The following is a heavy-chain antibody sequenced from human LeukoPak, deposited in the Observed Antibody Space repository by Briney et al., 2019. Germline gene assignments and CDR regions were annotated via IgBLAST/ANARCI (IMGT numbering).Heavy chain of an antibody. Sequence: GGSLRLSCAASGFTFSSYAMTWVRQAPGKGLEWVSGISGSSDSTNYADSAKGRFTISRDNSKNTLYLQMNSLRAEDTAVYYCAKEYYGGNSDVFYIWGQGTMVTVSS. D-gene: IGHD4-23*01. CDR3: AKEYYGGNSDVFYI. CDR1: GFTFSSYA. J-gene: IGHJ3*02. CDR2: ISGSSDST. V-gene: IGHV3-23*01.